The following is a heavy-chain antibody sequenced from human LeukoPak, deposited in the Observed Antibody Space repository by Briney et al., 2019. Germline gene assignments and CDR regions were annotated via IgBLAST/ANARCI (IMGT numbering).Heavy chain of an antibody. D-gene: IGHD6-19*01. CDR2: ISGSGSTI. Sequence: GGSLRLSCAASGFIFSSYSMNWVRQAPGKGLEWVSYISGSGSTIYYADSVKGRFTISRDNAKNSLYLQMNSLRAEDTAVYYCAKVRGGWYLDSWGQGTLVTVSS. V-gene: IGHV3-48*01. CDR1: GFIFSSYS. J-gene: IGHJ4*02. CDR3: AKVRGGWYLDS.